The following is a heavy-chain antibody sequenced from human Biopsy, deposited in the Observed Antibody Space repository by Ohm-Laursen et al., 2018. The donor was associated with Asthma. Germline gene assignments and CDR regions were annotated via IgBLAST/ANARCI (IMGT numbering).Heavy chain of an antibody. CDR3: ARVKDGYNFDY. Sequence: SLRLSCAASGFTFDDYAMHWIRQPPGKGLEWIGYIYHSGSTYYNPSLKSRVTISVDRSKNQFSLKLSSVTAADTAVYYCARVKDGYNFDYWGQGTLVTVSS. J-gene: IGHJ4*02. CDR2: IYHSGST. V-gene: IGHV4-30-2*01. D-gene: IGHD5-24*01. CDR1: GFTFDDYA.